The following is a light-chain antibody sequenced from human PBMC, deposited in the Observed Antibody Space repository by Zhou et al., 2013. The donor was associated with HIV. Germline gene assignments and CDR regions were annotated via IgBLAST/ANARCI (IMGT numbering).Light chain of an antibody. CDR2: EVN. J-gene: IGLJ2*01. CDR1: SSDVGGYNY. V-gene: IGLV2-8*01. CDR3: GSYAGSSRWI. Sequence: QSALTQPPSASGTPGQSVTISCTGTSSDVGGYNYVAWYQQHPGKVPKIMIYEVNKRPSRVPDRFSGSKSGNTASLTVSGLQAEDEAEYYCGSYAGSSRWIFGGGTKLTVL.